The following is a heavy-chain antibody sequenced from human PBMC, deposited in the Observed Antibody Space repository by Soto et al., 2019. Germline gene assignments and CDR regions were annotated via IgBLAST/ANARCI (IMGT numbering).Heavy chain of an antibody. CDR2: IYPGDSDT. Sequence: GESLKFSCKGPGYSFTSYCIGLVRQLPGKGLEWMVIIYPGDSDTRYSPSFQGQVTISADKSISTAYLQWSSLKDSDTAMYYCARQDNWNPNFDDYYGMDVWGQGTTVTVSS. CDR3: ARQDNWNPNFDDYYGMDV. CDR1: GYSFTSYC. D-gene: IGHD1-20*01. V-gene: IGHV5-51*01. J-gene: IGHJ6*02.